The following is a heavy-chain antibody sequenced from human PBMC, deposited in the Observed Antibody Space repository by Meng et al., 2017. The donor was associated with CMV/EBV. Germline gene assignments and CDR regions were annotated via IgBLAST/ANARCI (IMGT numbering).Heavy chain of an antibody. CDR3: ARGFNDFWSGYYYNWFDP. J-gene: IGHJ5*02. V-gene: IGHV1-8*03. D-gene: IGHD3-3*01. CDR2: VNPNSGNT. Sequence: ASVKVSCKASGHTFTSYDINWVRQATGQGLEWMGWVNPNSGNTGYAQKFQGRVTITRNTSISTAYMELSSLRSEDTAVYYCARGFNDFWSGYYYNWFDPWGQGTLVTVSS. CDR1: GHTFTSYD.